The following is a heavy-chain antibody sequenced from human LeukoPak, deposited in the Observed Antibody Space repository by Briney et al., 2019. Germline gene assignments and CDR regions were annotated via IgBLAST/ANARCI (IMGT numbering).Heavy chain of an antibody. Sequence: QPGGSLRLSCAASGFTFRSYAICWVRQAPGKGLEWVSGISGSGGDTYFADSVKDRFTISRDNSKNTVFLQMDRLRAEDTAVYYCAKTTAGYSSGRYPGWPVDYWGQGTLVTVSS. V-gene: IGHV3-23*01. CDR2: ISGSGGDT. D-gene: IGHD6-19*01. CDR1: GFTFRSYA. CDR3: AKTTAGYSSGRYPGWPVDY. J-gene: IGHJ4*02.